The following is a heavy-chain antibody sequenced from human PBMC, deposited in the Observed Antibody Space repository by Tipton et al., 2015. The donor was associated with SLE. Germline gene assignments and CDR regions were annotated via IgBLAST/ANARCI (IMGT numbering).Heavy chain of an antibody. D-gene: IGHD6-19*01. V-gene: IGHV3-48*03. Sequence: SLRLSCKASGFTFSSYEMNWVRQAPGKGLEWVSFISGSGSVFYYADSVKGRFTISRDNAKNSLYLQMNSLRAEDTALYYCAKGQWLDTGGFDYWGQGTLVTVSS. CDR3: AKGQWLDTGGFDY. J-gene: IGHJ4*02. CDR1: GFTFSSYE. CDR2: ISGSGSVF.